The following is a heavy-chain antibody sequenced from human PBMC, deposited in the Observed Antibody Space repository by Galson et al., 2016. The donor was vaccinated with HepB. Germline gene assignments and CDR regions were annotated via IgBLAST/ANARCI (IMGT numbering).Heavy chain of an antibody. V-gene: IGHV7-4-1*01. CDR2: INSYTGNP. Sequence: SVKVSCKGFGYTFSSYTMMWVRQAPGHGLEWMGGINSYTGNPTYAQGLTGRLVFSVDTSVSTAYLHIDSLKPEDTAVYFCAKTYDSTGYYADYWGQGTLLTVSS. CDR3: AKTYDSTGYYADY. J-gene: IGHJ4*02. CDR1: GYTFSSYT. D-gene: IGHD3-22*01.